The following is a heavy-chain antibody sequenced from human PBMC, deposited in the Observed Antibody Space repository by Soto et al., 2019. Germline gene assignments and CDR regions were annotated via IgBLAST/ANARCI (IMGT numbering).Heavy chain of an antibody. CDR2: IIPILGIA. V-gene: IGHV1-69*02. Sequence: QVQLVQSGAEVKKPGSSVKVSCKASGGTFSSYTISWVRQAPGQGLEWMGRIIPILGIANYAQKFQGRVTITADKSTSTAYMELSSLRSEDTAVYYCAGGYCSSTRCYSEGGMDVWGQGTTVTVSS. CDR1: GGTFSSYT. J-gene: IGHJ6*02. D-gene: IGHD2-2*01. CDR3: AGGYCSSTRCYSEGGMDV.